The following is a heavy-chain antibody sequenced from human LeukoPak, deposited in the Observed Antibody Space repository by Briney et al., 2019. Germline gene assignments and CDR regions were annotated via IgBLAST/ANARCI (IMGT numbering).Heavy chain of an antibody. CDR2: IIPIFGTA. Sequence: GASVKVSCKASGGTFSSYAISWVRQAPGQGLEWMGGIIPIFGTANYAQKFQGRVTITTDESTSTAYMELSSLRSEDTAVYYCAIWENEVAVPAAPAFVCCSYQFDYWGQGTLVTVSS. CDR3: AIWENEVAVPAAPAFVCCSYQFDY. V-gene: IGHV1-69*05. D-gene: IGHD2-2*01. J-gene: IGHJ4*02. CDR1: GGTFSSYA.